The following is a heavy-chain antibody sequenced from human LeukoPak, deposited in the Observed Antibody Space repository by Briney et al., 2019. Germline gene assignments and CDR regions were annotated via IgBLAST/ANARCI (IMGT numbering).Heavy chain of an antibody. V-gene: IGHV1-69*01. J-gene: IGHJ4*02. Sequence: SVKVSCKTSGCTFNIHAINWVRQAPGQGLEWMGVIIPIFGTANYAQKFVGRVTITADESTSTAYMEMNSLTSEDTAVYYCSRERAAAGGGDYWGQGTLVTVSS. CDR3: SRERAAAGGGDY. CDR1: GCTFNIHA. D-gene: IGHD6-13*01. CDR2: IIPIFGTA.